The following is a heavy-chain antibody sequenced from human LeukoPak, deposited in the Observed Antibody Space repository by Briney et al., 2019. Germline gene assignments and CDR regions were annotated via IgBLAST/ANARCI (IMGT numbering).Heavy chain of an antibody. J-gene: IGHJ4*02. CDR3: ARTKTDCSSTSCPDYFDY. D-gene: IGHD2-2*01. CDR1: GGSISSYY. Sequence: SETLSLTCTVSGGSISSYYWSWIRQPPGKGLEWIGYIYYSGSTNYNPSLKSRVTISVDTSKNQFSLKLSSVTAADTAVYYCARTKTDCSSTSCPDYFDYWGQGTLVTVSS. V-gene: IGHV4-59*01. CDR2: IYYSGST.